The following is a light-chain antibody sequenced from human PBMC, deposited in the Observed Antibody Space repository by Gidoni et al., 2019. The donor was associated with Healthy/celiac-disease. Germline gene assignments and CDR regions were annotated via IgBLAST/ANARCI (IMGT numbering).Light chain of an antibody. CDR2: EVS. V-gene: IGLV2-14*01. Sequence: HSALTQPASVSGSPGPSITISCTGTSSDVGGYNYVSWYQQHPGKAPKLMIYEVSNRPPGVSNRFSGSKSGNTASLTISGLQAEDEADYYCSSYTSSSTYYVFGTGTKVTVL. J-gene: IGLJ1*01. CDR1: SSDVGGYNY. CDR3: SSYTSSSTYYV.